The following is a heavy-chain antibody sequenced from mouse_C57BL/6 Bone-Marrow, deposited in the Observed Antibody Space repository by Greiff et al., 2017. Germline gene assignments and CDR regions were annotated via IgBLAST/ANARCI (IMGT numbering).Heavy chain of an antibody. CDR3: ARDFGSWGSDV. D-gene: IGHD3-1*01. V-gene: IGHV1-64*01. Sequence: QVQLQQSGAELVKPGASVKLSCKASGYTFTSYCMHWVKQRPGQGLEWIGMIHPENGGTNYTKKFKGKATLTVDTSSSTAYMQLSSLTSEDSAVYYCARDFGSWGSDVWGKGTTATVTS. J-gene: IGHJ1*03. CDR1: GYTFTSYC. CDR2: IHPENGGT.